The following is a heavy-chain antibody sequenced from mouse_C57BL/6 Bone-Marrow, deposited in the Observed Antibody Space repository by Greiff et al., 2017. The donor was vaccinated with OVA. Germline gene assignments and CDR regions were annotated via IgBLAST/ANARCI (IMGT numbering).Heavy chain of an antibody. CDR2: IYPRSGNT. J-gene: IGHJ3*01. Sequence: VQLKQSGAELARPGASVKLSCKASGYTFTSYGISWVKQRTGQGLEWIGEIYPRSGNTYYNEKFKGKATLTADKSSSTAYMELRSLTSEDSAVYFCARGGLYYYGSSPAWFAYWGQGTLVTVSA. D-gene: IGHD1-1*01. V-gene: IGHV1-81*01. CDR3: ARGGLYYYGSSPAWFAY. CDR1: GYTFTSYG.